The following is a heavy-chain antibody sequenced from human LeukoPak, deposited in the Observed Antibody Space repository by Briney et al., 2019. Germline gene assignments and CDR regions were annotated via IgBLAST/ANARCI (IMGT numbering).Heavy chain of an antibody. CDR1: GGSISYSNSY. Sequence: PSETLSLTCTVSGGSISYSNSYWGWIRQPPGKGLEWIGEINHSGSTNYNPSLKSRVTISVDTSKNQFSLQLNSVTPEDTAVYYCAKGYSISFWGQGTLVTVSS. CDR3: AKGYSISF. J-gene: IGHJ4*02. CDR2: INHSGST. V-gene: IGHV4-39*07. D-gene: IGHD3-3*02.